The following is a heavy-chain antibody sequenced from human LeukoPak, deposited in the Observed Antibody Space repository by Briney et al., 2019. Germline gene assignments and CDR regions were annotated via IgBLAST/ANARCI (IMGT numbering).Heavy chain of an antibody. CDR1: GFTFSSYW. J-gene: IGHJ6*02. D-gene: IGHD2-15*01. V-gene: IGHV3-7*04. CDR2: IKPGGSEK. Sequence: GGSLRLSCAASGFTFSSYWMSWVRQAPGKGLEWVANIKPGGSEKDYVDSVKGRFTISRDNAKNSLDLQMNSLRAEDTAVYYCTRDEGWYCRGLDVWGQGTSVTVS. CDR3: TRDEGWYCRGLDV.